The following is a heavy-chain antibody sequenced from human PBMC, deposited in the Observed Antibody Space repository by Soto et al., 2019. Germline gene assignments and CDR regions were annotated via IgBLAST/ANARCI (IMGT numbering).Heavy chain of an antibody. CDR1: GYTLTELS. V-gene: IGHV1-24*01. CDR3: AKTLNHRIAVAGNFDY. Sequence: ASVKVSCKVSGYTLTELSMHWVRQAPGKGLEWMGGFDPEDGETIYAQKFQGRVTMTEDTSTDTAYMELSSLRSEDTAVYYCAKTLNHRIAVAGNFDYWGQGTLVTVSS. D-gene: IGHD6-19*01. J-gene: IGHJ4*02. CDR2: FDPEDGET.